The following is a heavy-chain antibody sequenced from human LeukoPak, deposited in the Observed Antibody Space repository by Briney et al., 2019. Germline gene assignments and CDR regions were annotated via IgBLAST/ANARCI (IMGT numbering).Heavy chain of an antibody. CDR1: GFTFSSYA. J-gene: IGHJ3*02. Sequence: GGSLRLSCAASGFTFSSYAMHWVRQAPGKGLEWVAVISYDGSNKYYADSVKGRFTISRDNSKNTLYLQMNSLRAEDTAVYYCASGEYSSSVGAFDIWGQGTMVTVSS. D-gene: IGHD6-6*01. CDR2: ISYDGSNK. V-gene: IGHV3-30-3*01. CDR3: ASGEYSSSVGAFDI.